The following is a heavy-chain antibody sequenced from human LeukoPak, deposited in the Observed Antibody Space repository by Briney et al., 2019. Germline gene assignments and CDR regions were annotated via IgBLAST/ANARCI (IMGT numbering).Heavy chain of an antibody. J-gene: IGHJ4*02. V-gene: IGHV1-46*01. CDR3: ARDLGVAFGGVIDDLDY. Sequence: ASVKVSCKASGYTFTSYYMHWVRQAPGQGLEWMGIINPSGGSTRYAQKFQGRVTMTRDTSTSTVYMELSSLRSEDTAVYYCARDLGVAFGGVIDDLDYWGQGNLVTVSS. D-gene: IGHD3-16*02. CDR1: GYTFTSYY. CDR2: INPSGGST.